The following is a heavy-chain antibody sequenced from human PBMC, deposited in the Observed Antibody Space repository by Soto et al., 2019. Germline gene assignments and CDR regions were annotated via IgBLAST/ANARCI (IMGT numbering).Heavy chain of an antibody. D-gene: IGHD6-13*01. CDR1: GGTFSSYA. J-gene: IGHJ4*02. V-gene: IGHV1-69*13. Sequence: GASVKVSCKASGGTFSSYAISWVRQAPGQGLEWMGGIIPIFGTANYAQKFQGRVTITADESTSTAYMELSSLRSEDTAVYYCANHPGIAGNFDYWGQGTLVTVSS. CDR2: IIPIFGTA. CDR3: ANHPGIAGNFDY.